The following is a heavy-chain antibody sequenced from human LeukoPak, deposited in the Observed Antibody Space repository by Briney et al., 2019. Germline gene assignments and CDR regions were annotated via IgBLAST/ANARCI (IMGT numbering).Heavy chain of an antibody. J-gene: IGHJ6*03. CDR2: INPYSGDT. CDR3: ARGLRYCSGGRCYFSPPYYYYMDV. V-gene: IGHV1-8*03. Sequence: EASVKVSCKASGYTFTGYYVHWVRQAPGQGLEWMGWINPYSGDTNYAQKFQGRVTITRNTSISTAYMELSSLRSEDTAVYYCARGLRYCSGGRCYFSPPYYYYMDVWGKGTTVTISS. CDR1: GYTFTGYY. D-gene: IGHD2-15*01.